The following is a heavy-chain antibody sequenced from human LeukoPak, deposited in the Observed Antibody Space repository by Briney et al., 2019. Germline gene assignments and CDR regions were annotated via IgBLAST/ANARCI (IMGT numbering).Heavy chain of an antibody. CDR2: IIPIFGTA. J-gene: IGHJ4*02. D-gene: IGHD1-26*01. CDR1: GGTFSSYA. V-gene: IGHV1-69*13. CDR3: ARAIPSGSYFGPVGY. Sequence: SVKVSCKASGGTFSSYAISWVRQAPGQGLEWMGGIIPIFGTANYAQKFQGRVTITADESTSTAYMELSSLRSEDTAVYYCARAIPSGSYFGPVGYWGQGTLVTVSS.